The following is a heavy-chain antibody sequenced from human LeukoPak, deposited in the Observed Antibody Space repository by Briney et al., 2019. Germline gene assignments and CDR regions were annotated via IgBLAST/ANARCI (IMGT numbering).Heavy chain of an antibody. V-gene: IGHV4-34*01. D-gene: IGHD3-22*01. CDR1: GGSFSGYH. CDR3: ARGRHDITMIVVVMTSVSYYLDV. CDR2: INPSGST. Sequence: PSETMSLTCAVYGGSFSGYHWTWIRQSPGKGLEWIGDINPSGSTYYNPSLKSRLTISVDTSKNQFSLKLRSVTAADTAVYYCARGRHDITMIVVVMTSVSYYLDVWGKGTTVTVS. J-gene: IGHJ6*03.